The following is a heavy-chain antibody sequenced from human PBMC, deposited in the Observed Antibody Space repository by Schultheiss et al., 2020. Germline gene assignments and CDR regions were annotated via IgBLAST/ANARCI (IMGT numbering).Heavy chain of an antibody. Sequence: GGSLRLSCAASGFTFSSYGMHWVRQAPGKGLEWVAVIWYDGSNKYYADSVKGRFTISRDNSKNTLYLQMNSLRAEDTAVYYCARDDRVLLWFRELRGGFDYWGQGTLVTVAS. D-gene: IGHD3-10*01. CDR3: ARDDRVLLWFRELRGGFDY. CDR1: GFTFSSYG. CDR2: IWYDGSNK. V-gene: IGHV3-33*01. J-gene: IGHJ4*02.